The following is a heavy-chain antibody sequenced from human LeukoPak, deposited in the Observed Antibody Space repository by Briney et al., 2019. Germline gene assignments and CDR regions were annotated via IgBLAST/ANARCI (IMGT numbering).Heavy chain of an antibody. CDR3: ARGGLGYYDSTGYYWEADYFDY. CDR2: IWYDGSNK. D-gene: IGHD3-22*01. J-gene: IGHJ4*02. Sequence: GRSLRLSCAASGFTFSSYGMHWVRQAPGKGLEWVAVIWYDGSNKYYADSVKGRFTISRDNSKNTLYLQMNSLRAEGTAVYYCARGGLGYYDSTGYYWEADYFDYWGQGTLVTVSS. V-gene: IGHV3-33*01. CDR1: GFTFSSYG.